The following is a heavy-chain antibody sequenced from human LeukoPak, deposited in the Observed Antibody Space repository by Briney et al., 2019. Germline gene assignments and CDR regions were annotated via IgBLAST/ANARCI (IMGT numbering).Heavy chain of an antibody. J-gene: IGHJ4*02. CDR2: MSYDGSHK. Sequence: GGSLRLSCVASGFTFNSYTLHWVRQAPGKGLEWVAVMSYDGSHKYHADSVKGRFTISRDNSKNTLYLQVNSLRAEDTAIYFCARDVGGYAFDYWGQGTLVTVSS. D-gene: IGHD5-12*01. V-gene: IGHV3-30*04. CDR3: ARDVGGYAFDY. CDR1: GFTFNSYT.